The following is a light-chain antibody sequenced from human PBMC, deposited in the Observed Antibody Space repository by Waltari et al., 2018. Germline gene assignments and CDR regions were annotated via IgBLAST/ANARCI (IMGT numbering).Light chain of an antibody. J-gene: IGLJ3*02. V-gene: IGLV3-25*03. Sequence: SYELTQPPSVSVSPGQTATIPCSGDVLPNHPPYCYQQKPGQAPVLGMKKDTERPSGIPERFSGSSSGETVALTISGVQAEDEADYYCQSADSRGSYHWVFGGGTKLTVL. CDR2: KDT. CDR3: QSADSRGSYHWV. CDR1: VLPNHP.